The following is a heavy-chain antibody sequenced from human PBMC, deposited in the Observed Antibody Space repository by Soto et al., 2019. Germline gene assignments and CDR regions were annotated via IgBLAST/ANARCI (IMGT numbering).Heavy chain of an antibody. J-gene: IGHJ5*02. CDR2: MSYGGRIK. CDR1: GFTFSSYA. V-gene: IGHV3-30-3*01. CDR3: AKEERGGYYCGMTP. Sequence: QVQLVESGGGVVQPGTSLRLSCAASGFTFSSYAMHWVRQAPGKGLEWVAGMSYGGRIKDYADSVKGRVTISRDNTMNTVYLQMNSLRDEDTAVYYCAKEERGGYYCGMTPWGQGTLVSVSS. D-gene: IGHD3-3*01.